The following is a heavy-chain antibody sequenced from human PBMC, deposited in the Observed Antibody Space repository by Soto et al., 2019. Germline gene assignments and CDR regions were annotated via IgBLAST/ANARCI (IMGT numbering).Heavy chain of an antibody. J-gene: IGHJ5*02. D-gene: IGHD1-26*01. CDR3: ATYYGSQSYNGFDP. Sequence: SETLSLTCAVYGGSYSGYYWSWIRQPAGKGLEWIGEINHSGSTNYNPSLKSRVTISVDTSKKQCSLKLSCVTAADTAVYYCATYYGSQSYNGFDPFGQGTLVTVS. CDR2: INHSGST. V-gene: IGHV4-34*01. CDR1: GGSYSGYY.